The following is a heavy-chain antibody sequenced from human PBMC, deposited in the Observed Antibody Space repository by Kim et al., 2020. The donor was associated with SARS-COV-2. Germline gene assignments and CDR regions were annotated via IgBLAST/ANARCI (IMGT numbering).Heavy chain of an antibody. CDR2: ISSSSSYV. CDR1: GFSFSSYN. J-gene: IGHJ2*01. CDR3: ARRIGAAAATVGYFDL. V-gene: IGHV3-21*01. Sequence: GGSLRLSCAASGFSFSSYNMNWFRQAPGKGLEWVSSISSSSSYVYYADSLKGRFTISRDNAQRALYLQMDSLRAEDTAVYYCARRIGAAAATVGYFDLWGRGSLVTVSS. D-gene: IGHD6-25*01.